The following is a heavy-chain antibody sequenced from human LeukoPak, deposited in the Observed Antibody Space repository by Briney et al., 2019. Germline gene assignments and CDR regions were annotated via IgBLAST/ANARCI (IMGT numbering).Heavy chain of an antibody. CDR1: GFTVSSNY. V-gene: IGHV3-66*01. D-gene: IGHD3-22*01. CDR3: ARAPLNYHDSSGPAEYFQH. CDR2: IYSGGST. J-gene: IGHJ1*01. Sequence: GGSLRLSCAASGFTVSSNYMSWVRQAPGKGLEWVSVIYSGGSTYYADSVKGRFTISRDNAKNSLYLQMNSLRAEDTAVYYCARAPLNYHDSSGPAEYFQHWGQGTLVTVSS.